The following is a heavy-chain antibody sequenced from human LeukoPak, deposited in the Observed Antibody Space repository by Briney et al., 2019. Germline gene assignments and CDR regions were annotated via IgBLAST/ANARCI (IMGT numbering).Heavy chain of an antibody. CDR1: GFTFSSYA. CDR3: ARDHSYDSSGYYWDDAFDI. D-gene: IGHD3-22*01. CDR2: ISYDGSNK. Sequence: GGSLRLSCAASGFTFSSYATHWVRQAPGKGLEWVAVISYDGSNKYYADSVKGRFTISRDNSKNTLYLQMNSLRAEDTAVYYCARDHSYDSSGYYWDDAFDIWGQGTMVTVSS. J-gene: IGHJ3*02. V-gene: IGHV3-30-3*01.